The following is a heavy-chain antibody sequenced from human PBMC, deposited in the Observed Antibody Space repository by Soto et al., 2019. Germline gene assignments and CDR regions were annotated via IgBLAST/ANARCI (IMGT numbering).Heavy chain of an antibody. CDR2: IYYSGST. CDR1: GGSISSSSYY. V-gene: IGHV4-39*01. Sequence: SETLSLTCTVSGGSISSSSYYWGWIRQPPGKGLEWIGSIYYSGSTYYNPPLKSRVTISVDTSKNQFSLKLSSVTAADTAVYYCARRGSYYDFWSGYPPSGYYGMDVWGQGTTVTVSS. CDR3: ARRGSYYDFWSGYPPSGYYGMDV. J-gene: IGHJ6*02. D-gene: IGHD3-3*01.